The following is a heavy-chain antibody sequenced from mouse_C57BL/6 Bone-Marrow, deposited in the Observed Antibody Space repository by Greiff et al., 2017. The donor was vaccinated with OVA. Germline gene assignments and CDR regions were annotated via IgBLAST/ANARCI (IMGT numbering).Heavy chain of an antibody. V-gene: IGHV1-82*01. CDR3: ARRDYGSSSYYYAMDY. D-gene: IGHD1-1*01. CDR2: IYPGDGDT. J-gene: IGHJ4*01. CDR1: GYAFSSSW. Sequence: QVQLQQSGPELVKPGASVKISCKASGYAFSSSWMNWVKQRPGKGLGWIGRIYPGDGDTNYNGKFKGKATLTADKSSSTAYMQLSSLTSEDSAVYFCARRDYGSSSYYYAMDYWGQGTSVTVSS.